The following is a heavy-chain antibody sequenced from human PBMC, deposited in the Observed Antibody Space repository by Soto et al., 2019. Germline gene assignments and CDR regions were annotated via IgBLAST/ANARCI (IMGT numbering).Heavy chain of an antibody. CDR3: ARDYGSGSYYSHYYYYMDV. J-gene: IGHJ6*03. D-gene: IGHD3-10*01. CDR1: GYTFTSYD. V-gene: IGHV1-8*01. CDR2: MNPNSGNT. Sequence: QVQLVQSGAEVKKPGASVKVSCKASGYTFTSYDINWVRQATGQGLEWMGWMNPNSGNTGYAQKLQGRVTMTRNTSISTAYMELSSLRSEDTAVYYCARDYGSGSYYSHYYYYMDVWGKGTTVTVSS.